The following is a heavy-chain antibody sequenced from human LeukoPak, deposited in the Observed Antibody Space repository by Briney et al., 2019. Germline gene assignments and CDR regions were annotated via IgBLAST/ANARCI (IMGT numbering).Heavy chain of an antibody. CDR1: GYSFISYW. CDR2: IYPTDSDT. V-gene: IGHV5-51*01. J-gene: IGHJ3*02. D-gene: IGHD2-2*01. CDR3: ASRPNLGYCSSTSCHDAFDI. Sequence: GESLQISCKGSGYSFISYWIGWVRQMPGKGLEWMGIIYPTDSDTRYSPSFQGQVTISADKSISTAYLQWSSLKASDTAMYYCASRPNLGYCSSTSCHDAFDIWGQGTMVTVSS.